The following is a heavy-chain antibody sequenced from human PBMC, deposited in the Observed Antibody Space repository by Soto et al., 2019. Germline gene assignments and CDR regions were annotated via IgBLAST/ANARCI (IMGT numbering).Heavy chain of an antibody. V-gene: IGHV4-31*03. Sequence: PSETLSLTCIVSGAALNSGNYCWSWIRQVAGKGLEWIGHIYVTGAVDYNPSLGDRITISQDTSERQFSLNLRLVTAADTAVYYCARLRIATNNYKWFDPWGQGTLVTVSS. CDR1: GAALNSGNYC. D-gene: IGHD2-21*01. CDR2: IYVTGAV. J-gene: IGHJ5*02. CDR3: ARLRIATNNYKWFDP.